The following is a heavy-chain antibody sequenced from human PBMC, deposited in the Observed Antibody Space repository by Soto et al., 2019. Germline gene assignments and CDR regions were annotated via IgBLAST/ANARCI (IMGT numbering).Heavy chain of an antibody. CDR2: INAGNGNT. Sequence: QVQLVQSGAEVKKPGASVKVSCKASGYTFTSYAMHWVRQAPGQRLEWMGWINAGNGNTKYSQKFQGRVTITRDTSASTAYVELSSLRSEDTAVYYCARGQQGRTIFGMDVWGQGTTVTVSS. J-gene: IGHJ6*02. V-gene: IGHV1-3*01. CDR3: ARGQQGRTIFGMDV. D-gene: IGHD2-21*01. CDR1: GYTFTSYA.